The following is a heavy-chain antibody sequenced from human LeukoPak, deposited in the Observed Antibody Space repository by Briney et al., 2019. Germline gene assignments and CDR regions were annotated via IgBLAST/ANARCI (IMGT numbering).Heavy chain of an antibody. V-gene: IGHV1-18*01. CDR1: GYTFTSYA. D-gene: IGHD3-9*01. CDR2: ISAYNGNT. Sequence: GASVKVSCKAPGYTFTSYAISWVRQAPGQGLEWMGWISAYNGNTNYAQKLQGRVTMTTDTSTSTAYMELRSLRSDDTAVYYCARDRDECYDILTGYPNFDYWGQGTLVTVSS. CDR3: ARDRDECYDILTGYPNFDY. J-gene: IGHJ4*02.